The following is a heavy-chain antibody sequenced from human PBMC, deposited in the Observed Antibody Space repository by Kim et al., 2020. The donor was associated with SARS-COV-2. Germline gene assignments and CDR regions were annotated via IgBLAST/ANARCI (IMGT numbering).Heavy chain of an antibody. V-gene: IGHV3-15*01. CDR1: GFTFRHAW. D-gene: IGHD3-16*02. J-gene: IGHJ4*02. CDR2: IKSETDSGTT. Sequence: GGSLRLSCAASGFTFRHAWMSWVRQAPGKGLEWVGHIKSETDSGTTDYAAPGKGRFSISRDDSNNMLFLQMNSLNTEDTGVYYCTGDDYLWGTFRPWGQGTLVTVSS. CDR3: TGDDYLWGTFRP.